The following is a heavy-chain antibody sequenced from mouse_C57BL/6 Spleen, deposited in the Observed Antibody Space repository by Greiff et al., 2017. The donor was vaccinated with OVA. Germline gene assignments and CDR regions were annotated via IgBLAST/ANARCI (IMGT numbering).Heavy chain of an antibody. CDR2: INPNNGGT. CDR3: ARSEGNYSYYAMDY. J-gene: IGHJ4*01. V-gene: IGHV1-26*01. Sequence: EVQLQQSGPELVKPGASVKISCKASGYTFTDYYMNWVKQSHGKSLEWIGDINPNNGGTSYNQKFKGKATLTVDKSSSTAYMELRSLTSEDSAVYYCARSEGNYSYYAMDYWGQGTSVTVSS. D-gene: IGHD2-1*01. CDR1: GYTFTDYY.